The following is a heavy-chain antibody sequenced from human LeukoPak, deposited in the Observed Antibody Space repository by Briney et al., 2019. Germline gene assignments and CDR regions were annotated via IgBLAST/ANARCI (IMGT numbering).Heavy chain of an antibody. CDR2: INHSGST. CDR3: ARGRGSDYYDSSGYYSRVFDY. CDR1: GRSFSGYY. Sequence: KASETLPLTCAVYGRSFSGYYWSWIRQPPRKGLEWIGEINHSGSTNYNPSLKSRVTMSVDTSKNQFSLKLSSVTAADTAVYYCARGRGSDYYDSSGYYSRVFDYWGQGTLVTVSS. J-gene: IGHJ4*02. D-gene: IGHD3-22*01. V-gene: IGHV4-34*01.